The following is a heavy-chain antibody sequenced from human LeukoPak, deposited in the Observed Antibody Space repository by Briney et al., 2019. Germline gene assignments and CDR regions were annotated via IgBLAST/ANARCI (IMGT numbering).Heavy chain of an antibody. Sequence: MGXXNPNSGGTNYAQKFQGMVTMTRDTSISTAYMELSRLRSDDTAVYYCATVSSSSSVFAFDYWGQGTLVTVSS. CDR3: ATVSSSSSVFAFDY. CDR2: XNPNSGGT. J-gene: IGHJ4*02. D-gene: IGHD6-6*01. V-gene: IGHV1-2*02.